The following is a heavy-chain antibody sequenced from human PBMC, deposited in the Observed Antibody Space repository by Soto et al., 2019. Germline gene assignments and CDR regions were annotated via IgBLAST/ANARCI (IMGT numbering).Heavy chain of an antibody. J-gene: IGHJ4*02. CDR3: ARELLDYGSSTFDY. CDR1: GFTFSDYY. V-gene: IGHV3-11*01. CDR2: ISSSGSTI. D-gene: IGHD2-2*01. Sequence: GRSLRLSCVASGFTFSDYYMSRIRQAPGKGLEWVSYISSSGSTIYYADSVKGRFTISRDNAKNSLYLQMNSLRAEDTAVYYCARELLDYGSSTFDYWGPARLATVSS.